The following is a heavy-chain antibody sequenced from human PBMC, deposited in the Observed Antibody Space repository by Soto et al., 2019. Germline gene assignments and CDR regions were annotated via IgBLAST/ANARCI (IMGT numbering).Heavy chain of an antibody. CDR2: IYHSGST. CDR3: ARDSVGLWMDPTYFDL. J-gene: IGHJ2*01. CDR1: GGSISSGGYS. V-gene: IGHV4-30-2*01. Sequence: QLQLQESGSGLVKPSQTLSLTCAVSGGSISSGGYSWSWIRQPPGKGLEWIGYIYHSGSTYYHPSLDSRVSISVDRSKNQFSLKLRSVTVADRAVYYCARDSVGLWMDPTYFDLWGRGTLVTVSS. D-gene: IGHD2-2*03.